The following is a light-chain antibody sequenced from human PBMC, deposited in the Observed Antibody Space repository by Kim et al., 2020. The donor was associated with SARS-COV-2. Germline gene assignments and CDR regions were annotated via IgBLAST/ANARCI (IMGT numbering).Light chain of an antibody. Sequence: GQRVTISCSGSSSNVESNYVYWYQQFPGTAPKLLMFRNEQRPSGVPDRFSASKSGTSASLTISELRSEDEAEYHCATWDDSVSASVFGTGTQLTVL. CDR2: RNE. CDR1: SSNVESNY. CDR3: ATWDDSVSASV. J-gene: IGLJ1*01. V-gene: IGLV1-47*01.